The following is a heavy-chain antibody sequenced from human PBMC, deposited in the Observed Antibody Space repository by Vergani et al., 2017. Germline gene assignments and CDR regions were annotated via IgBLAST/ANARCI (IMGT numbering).Heavy chain of an antibody. CDR2: INPSGGHT. J-gene: IGHJ4*02. CDR3: ARGDYGILTGYRY. D-gene: IGHD3-9*01. CDR1: GYTFSNYY. V-gene: IGHV1-46*03. Sequence: QVQVVRSGAEVKKPGASVKVSCKTSGYTFSNYYMHWVRQAPGQGLEWMGIINPSGGHTNYAQKFQGRVTMTRDTSTSTVYMELSSLRSEDTAIYYCARGDYGILTGYRYWGQGTLVTVSA.